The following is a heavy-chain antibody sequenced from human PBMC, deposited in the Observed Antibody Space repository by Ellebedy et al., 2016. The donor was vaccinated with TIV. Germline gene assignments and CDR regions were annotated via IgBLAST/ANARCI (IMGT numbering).Heavy chain of an antibody. Sequence: GGSLRLSCAVSGFTVHSNYMSWVRQAPGKGLEWVSSIYVDGTTYYADPVRGRFTISRDTSKNTLNLQINALRAEDTAVYFCATETLIDVDLEVWGVFDMWGQGTMVAVSS. CDR1: GFTVHSNY. CDR2: IYVDGTT. D-gene: IGHD1-1*01. J-gene: IGHJ3*02. CDR3: ATETLIDVDLEVWGVFDM. V-gene: IGHV3-66*01.